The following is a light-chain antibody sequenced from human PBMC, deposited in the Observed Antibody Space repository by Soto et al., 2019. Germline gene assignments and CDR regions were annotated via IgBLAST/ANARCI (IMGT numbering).Light chain of an antibody. CDR2: AAS. Sequence: DIQMTQSPSSVSASVGDRVTVTCRASQGIGSWLAWYQKKPGKAHIXLIYAASSLQSGVPSRFSGIGSGTDLTITISSLQPEDGEIYVCQQANSFPITFGQGTRLEI. CDR3: QQANSFPIT. J-gene: IGKJ5*01. CDR1: QGIGSW. V-gene: IGKV1-12*01.